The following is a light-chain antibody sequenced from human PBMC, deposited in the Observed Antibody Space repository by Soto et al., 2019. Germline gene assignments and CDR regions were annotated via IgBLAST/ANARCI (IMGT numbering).Light chain of an antibody. CDR2: ADS. CDR1: QSFSSN. Sequence: EIVMTQSPATLSVSPGERATLSCRASQSFSSNLSCYQHKPGQAPRLLIYADSNRATGIPARFSGSGSGTNFTLTISSLEPEDFSVYYCQQRYNWPITFGQGTRLEIK. V-gene: IGKV3-11*01. CDR3: QQRYNWPIT. J-gene: IGKJ5*01.